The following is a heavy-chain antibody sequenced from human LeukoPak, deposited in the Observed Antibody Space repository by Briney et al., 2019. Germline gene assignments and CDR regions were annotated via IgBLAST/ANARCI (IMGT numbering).Heavy chain of an antibody. J-gene: IGHJ4*02. Sequence: SETLSLTCTVSGDSIRSSYWSWIRQPPEEPLEWVGYIYYSGSANYNPSLKDRVSMSVDTSKNQLSLRLSSVTAADTAVYYCARERGGQRTGQFDQWGQGILVTVSS. D-gene: IGHD1-1*01. V-gene: IGHV4-59*01. CDR3: ARERGGQRTGQFDQ. CDR2: IYYSGSA. CDR1: GDSIRSSY.